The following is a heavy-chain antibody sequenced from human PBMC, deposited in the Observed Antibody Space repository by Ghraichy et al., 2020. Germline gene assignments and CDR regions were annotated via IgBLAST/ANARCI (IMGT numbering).Heavy chain of an antibody. Sequence: GSLRLSCAVYGGTFSGYYWGWIRQPPGKGLEWIGEINHSGSTNYNPSLENRVTISVDTSKNQFSLKLITVTAADTAVYYCSRSFAKYYNYVWGSYRYPRYWYFGLWGRGTLVTVSS. J-gene: IGHJ2*01. V-gene: IGHV4-34*01. D-gene: IGHD3-16*02. CDR2: INHSGST. CDR3: SRSFAKYYNYVWGSYRYPRYWYFGL. CDR1: GGTFSGYY.